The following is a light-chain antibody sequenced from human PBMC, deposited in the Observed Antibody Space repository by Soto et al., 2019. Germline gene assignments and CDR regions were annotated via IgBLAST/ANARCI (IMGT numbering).Light chain of an antibody. CDR3: QQSYTTPWT. Sequence: DIQLTQSPSSLSASVGERLTITCRASQTIGRYLYWYQQKPGNAPKLLMYAASRLKSGVPSRFSGSGSGTDFTLTISSLLPEDFATYYCQQSYTTPWTFGQGTKVEIK. CDR1: QTIGRY. V-gene: IGKV1-39*01. CDR2: AAS. J-gene: IGKJ1*01.